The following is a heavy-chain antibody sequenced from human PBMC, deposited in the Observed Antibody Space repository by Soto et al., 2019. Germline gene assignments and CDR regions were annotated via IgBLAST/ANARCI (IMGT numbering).Heavy chain of an antibody. J-gene: IGHJ4*02. V-gene: IGHV4-39*07. CDR3: ARYNSYAIDY. CDR2: MYYTGNK. Sequence: SETLSLTCTVSGGSISSSTYYWDWIRQPPGKGLEWIGAMYYTGNKNYNPSLASRVTLSVDTSKNQFSLKMTSVTAADRAMYFYARYNSYAIDYWGRGTLVTVSS. D-gene: IGHD2-8*01. CDR1: GGSISSSTYY.